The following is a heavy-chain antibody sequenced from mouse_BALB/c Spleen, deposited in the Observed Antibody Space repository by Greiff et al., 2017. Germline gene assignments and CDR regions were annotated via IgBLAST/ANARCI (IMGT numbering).Heavy chain of an antibody. CDR2: ISYSGST. Sequence: EVQRVESGPGLVKPSQSLSLTCTVTGYSITSDYAWNWIRQFPGNKLEWMGYISYSGSTSYNPSLKSRISITRDTSKNQFFLQLNSVTTEDTATYYCARSDGWYFDVWGAGTTVTVSS. D-gene: IGHD2-3*01. J-gene: IGHJ1*01. CDR1: GYSITSDYA. CDR3: ARSDGWYFDV. V-gene: IGHV3-2*02.